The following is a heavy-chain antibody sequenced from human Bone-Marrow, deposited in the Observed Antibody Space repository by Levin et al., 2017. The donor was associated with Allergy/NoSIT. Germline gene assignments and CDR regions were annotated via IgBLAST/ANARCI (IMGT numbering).Heavy chain of an antibody. V-gene: IGHV4-4*02. CDR2: IYHSGYT. CDR3: ARAPGAYSDYDFDN. D-gene: IGHD4-11*01. J-gene: IGHJ4*02. Sequence: SETLSLTCAVSGDSLSNTNWWNWVRQPPGKGLEWIGEIYHSGYTNYNPSLKSRVTISMDKSKNQFSLNLRSVTAADTAFYYCARAPGAYSDYDFDNWGPGTLVTVSS. CDR1: GDSLSNTNW.